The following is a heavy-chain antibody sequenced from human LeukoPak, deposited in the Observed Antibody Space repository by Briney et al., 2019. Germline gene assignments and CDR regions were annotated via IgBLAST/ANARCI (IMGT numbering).Heavy chain of an antibody. D-gene: IGHD3-10*01. V-gene: IGHV1-18*01. CDR3: ARESITMAPPPYYYYYMDV. Sequence: GASVKVSCKASGYTFTSYGISWVRQAPGQGLEWMGWISAYNGNTNYAQKLQGRVTMTTDTSTSTAYMELRSLRSDDTAVYYCARESITMAPPPYYYYYMDVWGKGTTVTVSS. CDR1: GYTFTSYG. CDR2: ISAYNGNT. J-gene: IGHJ6*03.